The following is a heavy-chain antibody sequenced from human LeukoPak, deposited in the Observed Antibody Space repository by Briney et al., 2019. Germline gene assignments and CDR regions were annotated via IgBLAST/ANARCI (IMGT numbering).Heavy chain of an antibody. D-gene: IGHD3-10*01. V-gene: IGHV3-23*01. CDR1: GFTFSSYA. J-gene: IGHJ4*02. CDR2: ISGSGGST. CDR3: AKDDAWLQFGE. Sequence: PGGSLRLSCAASGFTFSSYAMSWVRQAPGKGLEWVSAISGSGGSTYYADSVKGRFTISRDNSKNTLYLEVISLTAEDTAVYYCAKDDAWLQFGEWSQGTLVTVSS.